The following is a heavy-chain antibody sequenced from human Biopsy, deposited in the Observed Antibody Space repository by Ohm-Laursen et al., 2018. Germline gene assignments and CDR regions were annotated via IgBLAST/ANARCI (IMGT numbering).Heavy chain of an antibody. CDR2: IVPILGHL. Sequence: SVKVSCKASGGPSSNYAFSWVRQAPGQGLEWVGRIVPILGHLNYAQRFQGRVSITADKSTTYVYMELSRLTSGDTAVYYCAADADGYYTEFDYWGPGTLDTVSS. J-gene: IGHJ4*02. D-gene: IGHD3-3*01. CDR1: GGPSSNYA. V-gene: IGHV1-69*04. CDR3: AADADGYYTEFDY.